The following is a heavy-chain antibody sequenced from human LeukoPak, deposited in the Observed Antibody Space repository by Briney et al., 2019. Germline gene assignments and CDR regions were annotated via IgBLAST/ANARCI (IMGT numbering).Heavy chain of an antibody. CDR2: IIPIFGTA. V-gene: IGHV1-69*01. J-gene: IGHJ4*02. D-gene: IGHD3-22*01. CDR3: ARDAEAYYYDSSGSTKGDY. CDR1: GGTLSSYA. Sequence: SVKVSCKASGGTLSSYAISWVRQAPGQGLEWMGGIIPIFGTANYAQKFQGRVTITADESTSTAYMELSSLRSEDTAVYYCARDAEAYYYDSSGSTKGDYWGRGTLVTVSS.